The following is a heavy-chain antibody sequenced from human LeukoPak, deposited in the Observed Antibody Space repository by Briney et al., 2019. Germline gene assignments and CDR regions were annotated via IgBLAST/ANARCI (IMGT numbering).Heavy chain of an antibody. D-gene: IGHD2-8*01. CDR2: ISPVDSDT. J-gene: IGHJ4*02. Sequence: GESLKISCKASGYSFTSYWIGWVRQMPGKGLEWMGIISPVDSDTRYSPSFQGQVTISADKSITTAYLQWSSLKASDTAVYYCARLGVLYYFYYWGQGTLVTVSS. CDR1: GYSFTSYW. CDR3: ARLGVLYYFYY. V-gene: IGHV5-51*01.